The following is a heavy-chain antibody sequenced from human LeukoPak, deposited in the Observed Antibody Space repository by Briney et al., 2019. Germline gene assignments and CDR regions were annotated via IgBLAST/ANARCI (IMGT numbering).Heavy chain of an antibody. CDR1: GYTFSNYA. CDR2: ISGSGINT. D-gene: IGHD6-19*01. V-gene: IGHV3-23*01. J-gene: IGHJ3*01. CDR3: AKERDSSGWPSDASDV. Sequence: GGSLRLSCASCGYTFSNYAMSWVRQAPGKGLEWVSTISGSGINTYYPDSVKGRFTISRDNSKNKLYLQMNSLRAEDTAVYYCAKERDSSGWPSDASDVWGQGTMVTVSS.